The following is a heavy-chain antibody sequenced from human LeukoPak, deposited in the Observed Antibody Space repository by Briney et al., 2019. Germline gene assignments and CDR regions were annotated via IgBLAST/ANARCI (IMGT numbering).Heavy chain of an antibody. J-gene: IGHJ4*02. D-gene: IGHD2-15*01. V-gene: IGHV3-49*03. Sequence: GGSLRLSCTASGFTFGDYAMSWFRQAPGKGLEWVGFIRSKAYGGTTEYAASVKGRFTISRDDSKSIAYLQMNSLKTEDTAVYYCTRDCSGGSRYRALDYWGQGTLVTVSS. CDR2: IRSKAYGGTT. CDR1: GFTFGDYA. CDR3: TRDCSGGSRYRALDY.